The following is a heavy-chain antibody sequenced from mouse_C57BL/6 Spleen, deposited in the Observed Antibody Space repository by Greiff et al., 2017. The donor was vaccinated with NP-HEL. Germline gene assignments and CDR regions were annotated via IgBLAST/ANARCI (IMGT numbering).Heavy chain of an antibody. CDR1: GYAFSSSW. Sequence: LVESGPELVKPGASVKISCKASGYAFSSSWMNWVKQRPGKGLEWIGRIYPGDGDTNYNGKFKGKATLTADKSSSTAYMQLSSLTSEDSAVYFCARFDYHWYFDVWGTGTTVTVSS. J-gene: IGHJ1*03. D-gene: IGHD2-4*01. CDR3: ARFDYHWYFDV. CDR2: IYPGDGDT. V-gene: IGHV1-82*01.